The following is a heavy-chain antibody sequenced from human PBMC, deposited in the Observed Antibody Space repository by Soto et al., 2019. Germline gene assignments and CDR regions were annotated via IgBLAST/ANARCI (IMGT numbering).Heavy chain of an antibody. CDR3: ARGRPSIAARPLAFYNWFGP. CDR2: INPNSGGT. CDR1: GYTFTGYY. Sequence: ASVKVSCKASGYTFTGYYMHWVRQAPGQGLEWMGWINPNSGGTNYAQKFQGRVTMTRDTSISTAYMELSRLRSDDTAVYYCARGRPSIAARPLAFYNWFGPWGQGTLVTVSS. J-gene: IGHJ5*02. D-gene: IGHD6-6*01. V-gene: IGHV1-2*02.